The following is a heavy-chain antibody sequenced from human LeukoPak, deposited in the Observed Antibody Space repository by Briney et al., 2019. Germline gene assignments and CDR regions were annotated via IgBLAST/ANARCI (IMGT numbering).Heavy chain of an antibody. D-gene: IGHD3-10*01. J-gene: IGHJ6*02. CDR2: ISYDGSNK. V-gene: IGHV3-30*04. CDR1: GFTFSSYA. CDR3: ARDLGEYYYGMDV. Sequence: GGSLRLSCAASGFTFSSYAMHWVRQAPGKGLEWVAVISYDGSNKYYADSVKGRFTISRDNSKNTLYLQMNSLRAEDTAVYYCARDLGEYYYGMDVWGQGTTVTVSS.